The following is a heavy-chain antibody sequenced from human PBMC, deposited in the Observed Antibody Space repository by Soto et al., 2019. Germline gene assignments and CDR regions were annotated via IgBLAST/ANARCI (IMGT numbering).Heavy chain of an antibody. CDR3: ARIKQWLVTYYFDY. V-gene: IGHV3-74*01. D-gene: IGHD6-19*01. J-gene: IGHJ4*02. CDR2: INSDGSST. CDR1: GFTFSSYW. Sequence: GGSLRLSCAASGFTFSSYWMHWVRQAPGKGLVWVSRINSDGSSTSYADSVKGRFTISRDNAKNTLYLQMNSLRAEDTAVYYCARIKQWLVTYYFDYWGQGTLVTVSS.